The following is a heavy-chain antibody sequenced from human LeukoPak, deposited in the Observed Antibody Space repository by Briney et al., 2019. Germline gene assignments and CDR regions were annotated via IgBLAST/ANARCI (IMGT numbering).Heavy chain of an antibody. Sequence: NSSETLSLTCTVSGGSVSSGSYYWSWIRQPPGKGLEWIGYIYYSGSTNYNPSLKSRVTISVDTSKNQFSLKLSSVTAADTAVYYCARETGGYSGSPYYFDYWGQGTLVTVSS. CDR1: GGSVSSGSYY. J-gene: IGHJ4*02. CDR2: IYYSGST. D-gene: IGHD5-12*01. V-gene: IGHV4-61*01. CDR3: ARETGGYSGSPYYFDY.